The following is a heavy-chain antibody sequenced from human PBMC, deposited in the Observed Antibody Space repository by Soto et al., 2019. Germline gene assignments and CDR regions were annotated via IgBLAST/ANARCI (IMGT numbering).Heavy chain of an antibody. Sequence: SPTLSLTCVISGNSVSSNSAAWIWIRQSPSRGLEWLGRTYYRSKWYNDYAVSVKSRIPTNTDTSKSQFSLHLDSVIPEDTAVYYCAGGASFSGMDVWGQGTPVTVSS. D-gene: IGHD3-16*01. J-gene: IGHJ6*02. CDR3: AGGASFSGMDV. CDR2: TYYRSKWYN. V-gene: IGHV6-1*01. CDR1: GNSVSSNSAA.